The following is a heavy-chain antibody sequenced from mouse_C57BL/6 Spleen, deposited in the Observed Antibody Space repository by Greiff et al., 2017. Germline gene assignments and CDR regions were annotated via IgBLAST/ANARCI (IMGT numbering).Heavy chain of an antibody. CDR2: ISSGSSTI. CDR1: GFTFSDYG. CDR3: ARHSNYADYYAMDY. Sequence: DVQLQESGGGLVKPGGSLKLSCAASGFTFSDYGMHWVRQAPEKGLEWVAYISSGSSTIYYADTVKGRFTISRDNAKNTLFLQMTSLRSEDTAMYYCARHSNYADYYAMDYWGQGTSVTVSS. J-gene: IGHJ4*01. V-gene: IGHV5-17*01. D-gene: IGHD2-5*01.